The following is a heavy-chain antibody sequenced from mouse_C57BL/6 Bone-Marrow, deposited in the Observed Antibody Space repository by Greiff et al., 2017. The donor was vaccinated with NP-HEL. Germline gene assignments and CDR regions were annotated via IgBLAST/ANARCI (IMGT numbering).Heavy chain of an antibody. CDR1: GFSLTSYG. CDR3: AATTVVATWYFDV. J-gene: IGHJ1*03. D-gene: IGHD1-1*01. Sequence: VHLVESGPGLVQPSQSLSITCTVSGFSLTSYGVHWVRQPPGKGLEWLGVIWSGGSTDYNAAFISRLSISKDNSKSQVFFKMNSLQADDTAIYYCAATTVVATWYFDVWGTGTTVTVSS. V-gene: IGHV2-4*01. CDR2: IWSGGST.